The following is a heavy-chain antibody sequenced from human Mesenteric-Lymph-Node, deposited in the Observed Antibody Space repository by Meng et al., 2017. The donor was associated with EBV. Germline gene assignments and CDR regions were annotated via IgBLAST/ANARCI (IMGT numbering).Heavy chain of an antibody. CDR3: ARGAIFGIVITYFDY. CDR2: ISQSGDT. Sequence: GAGLLGPSSTLSPPCEASGGCFSGYHWSWIRQPPGKGLEYIGEISQSGDTTYNPSLKSRVTISVGRSRNQFSLKMASVTAADTAVYYCARGAIFGIVITYFDYWGQGTLVTVSS. J-gene: IGHJ4*02. D-gene: IGHD3-3*02. V-gene: IGHV4-34*01. CDR1: GGCFSGYH.